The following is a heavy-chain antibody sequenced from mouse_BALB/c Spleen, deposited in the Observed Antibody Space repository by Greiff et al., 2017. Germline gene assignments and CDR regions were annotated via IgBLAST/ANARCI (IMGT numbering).Heavy chain of an antibody. CDR3: AREDWAWFAY. CDR2: ISSGSSTI. CDR1: DFTFSSFG. Sequence: EVKLMESGGGLVQPGGSRKLSCAASDFTFSSFGMHWVRQAPEKGLEWVAYISSGSSTIYYADTVKGRFTISRDNPKNTLFLQMTSLRSEDTAMYYCAREDWAWFAYWGQGTLVTVSA. D-gene: IGHD4-1*01. J-gene: IGHJ3*01. V-gene: IGHV5-17*02.